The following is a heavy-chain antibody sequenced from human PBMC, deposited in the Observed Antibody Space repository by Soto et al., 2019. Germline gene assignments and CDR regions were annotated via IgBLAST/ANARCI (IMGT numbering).Heavy chain of an antibody. D-gene: IGHD6-13*01. Sequence: SLRLSYAASGFPFSSYEMNWVRQAPGKGREWVSYISSSGSTIYYAAHVKGRFTISRDNAKNSLYLQMNSLRAEDTAVYYCASSIAAKGAFDIWGQGTMVTVSS. J-gene: IGHJ3*02. V-gene: IGHV3-48*03. CDR1: GFPFSSYE. CDR3: ASSIAAKGAFDI. CDR2: ISSSGSTI.